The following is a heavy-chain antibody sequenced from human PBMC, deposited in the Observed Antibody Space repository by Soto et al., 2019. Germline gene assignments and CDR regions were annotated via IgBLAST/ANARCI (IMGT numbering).Heavy chain of an antibody. V-gene: IGHV3-23*01. Sequence: EAQLLESGGGLVQPGGSLRLSCAASGFTFSSYAMTWVRQAPGKGLEWVSGISGSGGNIDYADSVKGRFTISRDNSKNTLYLRMNSLRAEDMAVYYCAKDHDFWSGYYTGFDYWGQGTLVTVSS. CDR2: ISGSGGNI. CDR3: AKDHDFWSGYYTGFDY. J-gene: IGHJ4*02. D-gene: IGHD3-3*01. CDR1: GFTFSSYA.